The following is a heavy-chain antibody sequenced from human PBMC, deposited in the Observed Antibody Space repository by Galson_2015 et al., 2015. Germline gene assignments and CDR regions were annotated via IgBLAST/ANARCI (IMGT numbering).Heavy chain of an antibody. CDR1: GFTFSSYG. V-gene: IGHV3-30*18. CDR3: AKGGDRFDY. CDR2: ISYDGSNK. D-gene: IGHD2-21*02. J-gene: IGHJ4*02. Sequence: SLRLSCAASGFTFSSYGMHWVRQAPGKGLEWVAVISYDGSNKHYADSVKGRFTISRDNSKNTLYLQMNSLRAEDTAVYYCAKGGDRFDYSGQGTLVTVSS.